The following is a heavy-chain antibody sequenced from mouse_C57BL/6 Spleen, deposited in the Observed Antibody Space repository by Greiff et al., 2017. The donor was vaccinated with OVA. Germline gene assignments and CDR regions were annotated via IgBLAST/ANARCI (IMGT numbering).Heavy chain of an antibody. J-gene: IGHJ3*01. CDR1: GYTFTDYY. V-gene: IGHV1-76*01. Sequence: VQLQQSGAELVRPGASVKLSCKASGYTFTDYYINWVKQRPGQGLEWIARIYPGSGNTYYNEKFKGKATLTAEKSSSTAYMQLSSLTSEDSAVYFCARGSSGPFAYWGQGTLVTVSA. CDR3: ARGSSGPFAY. D-gene: IGHD3-2*02. CDR2: IYPGSGNT.